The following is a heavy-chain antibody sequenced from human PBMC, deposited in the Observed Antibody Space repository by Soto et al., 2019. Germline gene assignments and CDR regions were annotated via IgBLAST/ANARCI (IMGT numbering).Heavy chain of an antibody. CDR3: AGDPRSGYYYYYSMDV. J-gene: IGHJ6*02. Sequence: QVQLVQSGAEVKKPGSSVKVSCKASGGTFSSYTISWVRQAPGQGLEWMGRIIPILGIANYAQKFQGRVTITADKSTSTAYMELSSLRSEDTTVYYCAGDPRSGYYYYYSMDVWGQGTTVTVSS. CDR1: GGTFSSYT. CDR2: IIPILGIA. D-gene: IGHD6-25*01. V-gene: IGHV1-69*08.